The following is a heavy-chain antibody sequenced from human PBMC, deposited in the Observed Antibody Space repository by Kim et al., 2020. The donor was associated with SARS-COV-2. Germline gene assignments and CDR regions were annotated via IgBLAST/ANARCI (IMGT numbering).Heavy chain of an antibody. CDR2: IYHTGNT. CDR3: ARHATNGGSCYCLLDC. CDR1: GDSISVSNFI. Sequence: SETLSLTCIVSGDSISVSNFIWGWIRQPPGKGLEWIGSIYHTGNTYYNPSLKSRVTISVDTSENQFSLKLSSVTAADTAVYYCARHATNGGSCYCLLDCWGQGTLVTVSS. V-gene: IGHV4-39*01. D-gene: IGHD2-15*01. J-gene: IGHJ4*02.